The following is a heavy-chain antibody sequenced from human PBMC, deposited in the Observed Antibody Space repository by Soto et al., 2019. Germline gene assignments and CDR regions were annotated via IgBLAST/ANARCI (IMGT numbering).Heavy chain of an antibody. Sequence: QVQLQESGPGLVRPSETLSLTCTVSGGSISSYYWSWIRQPPGKGLEWIGYIYYSGSATYNPSLKSRVTISVDTSKTQFSLKLSSATAADTAVYYCARNYGGNVDYWGQGTLVTVSS. CDR3: ARNYGGNVDY. D-gene: IGHD4-17*01. V-gene: IGHV4-59*08. CDR2: IYYSGSA. CDR1: GGSISSYY. J-gene: IGHJ4*02.